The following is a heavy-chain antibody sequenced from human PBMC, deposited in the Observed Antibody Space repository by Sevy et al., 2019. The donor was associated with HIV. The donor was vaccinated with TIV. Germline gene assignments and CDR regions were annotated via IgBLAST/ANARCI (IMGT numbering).Heavy chain of an antibody. CDR3: ARDYRGYYDSSGVDAFDI. CDR2: TYYRSKWYN. J-gene: IGHJ3*02. Sequence: QSQTLSLTCAISGDSVSSNSAAWNWIRQSPSRGLEWLGRTYYRSKWYNDYAVSVKSRITINPDTSKNHFSLQLQSVTPEDTAVYYCARDYRGYYDSSGVDAFDIWGQGTMVTVSS. D-gene: IGHD3-22*01. V-gene: IGHV6-1*01. CDR1: GDSVSSNSAA.